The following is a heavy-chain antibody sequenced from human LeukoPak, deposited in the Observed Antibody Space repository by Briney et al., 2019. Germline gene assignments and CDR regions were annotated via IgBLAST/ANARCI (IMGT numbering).Heavy chain of an antibody. D-gene: IGHD3-3*01. Sequence: PSETLSLTCTVSGGSISSGSYYWSWIRQPAGKGLEWIGRIYTSGSTNYNPSLKSRVTISVDTSKNQFSLKLSSVTAADTAVYYCARVYYDFWSGGSRSYYYMDVWGKGTTVTVSS. CDR2: IYTSGST. CDR3: ARVYYDFWSGGSRSYYYMDV. V-gene: IGHV4-61*02. J-gene: IGHJ6*03. CDR1: GGSISSGSYY.